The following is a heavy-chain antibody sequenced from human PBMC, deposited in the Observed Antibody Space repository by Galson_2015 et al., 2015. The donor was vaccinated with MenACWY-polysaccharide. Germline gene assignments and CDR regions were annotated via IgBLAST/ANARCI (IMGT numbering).Heavy chain of an antibody. CDR2: INADGCAT. V-gene: IGHV3-74*01. D-gene: IGHD2-15*01. CDR3: TKAGAKYCSGSSCYFNWFDP. Sequence: SLRLSCAASGFSFNTYWMHWVRHAPGKGLVWVSRINADGCATGYADSVRGRFTISRDNAKNTLYLVMNSLRAEDTAVYYCTKAGAKYCSGSSCYFNWFDPWGQGTLVTGSS. J-gene: IGHJ5*02. CDR1: GFSFNTYW.